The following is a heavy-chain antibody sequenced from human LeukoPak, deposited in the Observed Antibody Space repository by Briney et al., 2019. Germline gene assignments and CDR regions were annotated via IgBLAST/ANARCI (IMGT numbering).Heavy chain of an antibody. CDR1: GFTFDDHA. J-gene: IGHJ4*02. D-gene: IGHD1-26*01. CDR3: AKDAASIVGAQFDS. Sequence: PGGSLRLSCAASGFTFDDHAMHWVRQAPGKGLEWVSGISWNSDRIDYADSVNGRFTISRDNAERSLYLQMNSLRAEDTAFYYCAKDAASIVGAQFDSWGQGILVTVSS. V-gene: IGHV3-9*01. CDR2: ISWNSDRI.